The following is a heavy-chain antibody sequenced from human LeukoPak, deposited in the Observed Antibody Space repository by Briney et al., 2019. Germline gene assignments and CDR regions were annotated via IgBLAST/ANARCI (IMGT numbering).Heavy chain of an antibody. CDR2: ITPYHNNA. CDR1: GYTFTSYG. J-gene: IGHJ3*02. Sequence: GASVKVSCKTSGYTFTSYGINWVRQAPGQGLEWMGWITPYHNNANYAQKFQGRVTMTTDTSTSIAYLDLRSLRSDDTAMYFCVRDMIYDNSGYSRDTNDAFDIWGQGTMLIVSS. D-gene: IGHD3-22*01. V-gene: IGHV1-18*04. CDR3: VRDMIYDNSGYSRDTNDAFDI.